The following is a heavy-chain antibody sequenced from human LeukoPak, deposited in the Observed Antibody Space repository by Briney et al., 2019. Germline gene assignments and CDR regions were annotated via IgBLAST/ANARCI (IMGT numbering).Heavy chain of an antibody. CDR3: ARIPSSSSWYDDY. J-gene: IGHJ4*02. Sequence: ASVKVSCKASGYTFTGYYMHWVRQAPGQGLEWMGWINPNSGGTNYAQKFQGRVTMTRDTSISTAYMELSGLRSDDTAVYYCARIPSSSSWYDDYWGQGTLVTVSS. CDR1: GYTFTGYY. D-gene: IGHD6-13*01. CDR2: INPNSGGT. V-gene: IGHV1-2*02.